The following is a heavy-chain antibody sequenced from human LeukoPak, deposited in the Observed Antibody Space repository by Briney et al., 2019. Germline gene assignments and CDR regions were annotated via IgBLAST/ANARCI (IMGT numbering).Heavy chain of an antibody. CDR3: ARDSFGYYYDSSGHSGWFDP. V-gene: IGHV1-69*05. CDR2: IIPIFGTA. D-gene: IGHD3-22*01. Sequence: SVKVSCKASGGTFSSYAISWVRQAPGQGLEWMGGIIPIFGTAYYAQKFQGRVTITTDESTSTAYMELSSLRSEDTAVYYCARDSFGYYYDSSGHSGWFDPWGQGTLVTVS. CDR1: GGTFSSYA. J-gene: IGHJ5*02.